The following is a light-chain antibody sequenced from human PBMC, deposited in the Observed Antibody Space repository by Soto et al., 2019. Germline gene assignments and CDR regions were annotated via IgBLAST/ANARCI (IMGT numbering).Light chain of an antibody. CDR2: KAS. Sequence: DIQMTQSPSTLSASVGDRVTITCRASQSISSWLAWYQQKPGKAPKLLIYKASSLESGVPSRFSGSGSGTECTLTISSLQPDDFATYYCQHYNSYSITFGQGTRLEIK. V-gene: IGKV1-5*03. J-gene: IGKJ5*01. CDR1: QSISSW. CDR3: QHYNSYSIT.